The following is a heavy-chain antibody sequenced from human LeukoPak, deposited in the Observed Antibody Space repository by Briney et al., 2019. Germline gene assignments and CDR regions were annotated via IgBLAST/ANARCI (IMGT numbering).Heavy chain of an antibody. V-gene: IGHV4-39*01. D-gene: IGHD1-26*01. Sequence: SETLSLTCTVSGDSTSSDRYYGGWVRQPPGTGLEWIGNIYYSGSTYYNPSLKSRVTMSVDTSKNQFFLKLNSVTAADTAVYYCARGRPYSGGYHLDYWGQGTLVTVSA. J-gene: IGHJ4*02. CDR2: IYYSGST. CDR3: ARGRPYSGGYHLDY. CDR1: GDSTSSDRYY.